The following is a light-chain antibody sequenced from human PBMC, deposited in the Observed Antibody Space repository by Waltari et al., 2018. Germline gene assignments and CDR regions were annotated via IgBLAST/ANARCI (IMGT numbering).Light chain of an antibody. J-gene: IGLJ3*02. CDR1: SGHSSTV. Sequence: QLVVTQSPSASASLGASVKLTCTLSSGHSSTVIPWLPQQPEKGPRYLMKVNSDGSHSRGDEIPDRFSGSSSGAERYLTISSLQAEDEADYYCQTGGHGTWVFGGGTKLTVL. CDR2: VNSDGSH. V-gene: IGLV4-69*01. CDR3: QTGGHGTWV.